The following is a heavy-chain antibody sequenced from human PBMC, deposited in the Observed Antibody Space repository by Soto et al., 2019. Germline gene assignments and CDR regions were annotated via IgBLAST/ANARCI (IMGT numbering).Heavy chain of an antibody. V-gene: IGHV4-30-4*01. CDR2: IYYSGYT. D-gene: IGHD6-19*01. J-gene: IGHJ4*02. CDR1: GDSFSRADYK. CDR3: ARSSDHVAFDY. Sequence: QVQLQESGPGLVKPSQTLSLTCTVSGDSFSRADYKWSWIRQPPGKGLEWIGYIYYSGYTYNNPSLKSRLTMSVDTSKNQFFLKLSSVTAPDTAVYYCARSSDHVAFDYWGQGTLVTVS.